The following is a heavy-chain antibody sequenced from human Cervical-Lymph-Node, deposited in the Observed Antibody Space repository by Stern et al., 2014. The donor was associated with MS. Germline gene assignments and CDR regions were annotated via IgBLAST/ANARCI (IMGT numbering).Heavy chain of an antibody. CDR1: GFTFGSHV. CDR2: ISYDGSSQ. J-gene: IGHJ4*02. CDR3: AKPAVARYFDL. V-gene: IGHV3-30-3*02. Sequence: QVQLVQSGGGVVQPGGSLRLSCAASGFTFGSHVLHWVRQAPGKGLEWVAVISYDGSSQHYADSVKGRFTVSRDNSNNTLYLQMTSLRVEDTAVYYCAKPAVARYFDLWGQGTQVTVSS. D-gene: IGHD6-19*01.